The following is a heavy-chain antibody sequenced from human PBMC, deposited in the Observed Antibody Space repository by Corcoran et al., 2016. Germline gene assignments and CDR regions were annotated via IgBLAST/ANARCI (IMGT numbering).Heavy chain of an antibody. J-gene: IGHJ5*02. CDR1: GFTFGDYA. CDR2: IRSKAYGGTT. Sequence: EVQLVESGGGLVQPGRSLRLSCTASGFTFGDYAMSWFRQAPGKGLEWVGFIRSKAYGGTTEYAASVKGRFTISRDDSKSIAYLQMNSLKTEDTAVDYCTRTHYYDSSRQPWGNWFDPCGQGTLVTVSS. V-gene: IGHV3-49*03. CDR3: TRTHYYDSSRQPWGNWFDP. D-gene: IGHD3-22*01.